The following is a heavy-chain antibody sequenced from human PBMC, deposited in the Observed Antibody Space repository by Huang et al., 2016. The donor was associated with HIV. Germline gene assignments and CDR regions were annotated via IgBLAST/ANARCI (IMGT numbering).Heavy chain of an antibody. CDR2: RRPRFGLT. V-gene: IGHV1-69*10. D-gene: IGHD3-16*01. CDR3: AREGQNWLGKPFGALAF. Sequence: QAQLVQSGAAVMKPGSSVRVSCKASGVSFSDYAFSWVRRAPGQGLDWRGGRRPRFGLTSYGPGLQGRVTISADKSSNTVYLELTSLRSGDTAVYYCAREGQNWLGKPFGALAFWGQGTEVIVSS. CDR1: GVSFSDYA. J-gene: IGHJ4*03.